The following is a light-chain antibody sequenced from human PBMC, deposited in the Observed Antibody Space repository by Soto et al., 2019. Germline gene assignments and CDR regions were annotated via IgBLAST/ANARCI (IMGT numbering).Light chain of an antibody. CDR3: TLYTSSSTLYV. Sequence: QSVLTQPPSVSGSPGQSVTISCTGTSSDVDSYNRVSWYQQPPGTAPKLMIYEVSNRPLGVPDRFSGSKSGSAASLTISGLQAEDEADYYCTLYTSSSTLYVFGTGTKLTVL. CDR2: EVS. V-gene: IGLV2-18*01. CDR1: SSDVDSYNR. J-gene: IGLJ1*01.